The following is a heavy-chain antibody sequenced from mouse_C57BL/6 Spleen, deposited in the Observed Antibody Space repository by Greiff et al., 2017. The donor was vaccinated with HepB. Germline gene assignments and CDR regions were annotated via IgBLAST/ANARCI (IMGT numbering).Heavy chain of an antibody. J-gene: IGHJ3*01. CDR3: ARDDYGSSLAWFAY. Sequence: EVQVVESGGGLVKPGGSLKLSCAASGFTFSSYAMSWVRQTPEKRLEWVATISDGGSYTYYPDNVKGRFTISRDNAKNNQYLQMSHLKSEDTAMYYCARDDYGSSLAWFAYWGQGTLVTVSA. V-gene: IGHV5-4*01. CDR1: GFTFSSYA. CDR2: ISDGGSYT. D-gene: IGHD1-1*01.